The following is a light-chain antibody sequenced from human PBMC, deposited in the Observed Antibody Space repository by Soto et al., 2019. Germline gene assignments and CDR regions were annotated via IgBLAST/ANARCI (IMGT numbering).Light chain of an antibody. J-gene: IGLJ1*01. CDR2: DVS. CDR3: CSYAGSYSYV. CDR1: SSDVGGYNY. Sequence: QSVLTQPRSVSGSPGQSVTISCTGTSSDVGGYNYVSWYQQHPGKAPKLMIYDVSKRPSGVPDRFSGSKYGNTASLTISGLQAEDEADYYCCSYAGSYSYVFGTGIKVTVL. V-gene: IGLV2-11*01.